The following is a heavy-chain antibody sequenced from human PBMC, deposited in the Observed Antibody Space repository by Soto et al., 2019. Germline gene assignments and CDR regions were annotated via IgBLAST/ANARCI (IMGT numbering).Heavy chain of an antibody. CDR1: GYTFTTYS. CDR2: INAGNGNT. J-gene: IGHJ4*02. V-gene: IGHV1-3*01. D-gene: IGHD6-19*01. CDR3: ARGQQWLGGGFDY. Sequence: QVQVVQSGAEVKKPGASVRVSCKASGYTFTTYSVHWVRQAPGQSLEWMGWINAGNGNTEYSQKFQDRVTITSDTSASTAYMELSSLRSEDTALYYCARGQQWLGGGFDYWGQGTLLTVSS.